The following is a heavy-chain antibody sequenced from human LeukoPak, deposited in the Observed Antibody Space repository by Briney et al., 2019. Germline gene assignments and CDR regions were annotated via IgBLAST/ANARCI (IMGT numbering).Heavy chain of an antibody. CDR1: GFTFSSYA. Sequence: GGSLRLSCAASGFTFSSYAMSWVRQAPGKGLEWVGRIRSKADSYATAYAASVKGRFTISRDDSENTAYLQMNSLKTEDTAVYYCSAIVVVPAASSYFYYMDVWGKGTTVTVSS. J-gene: IGHJ6*03. D-gene: IGHD2-2*01. CDR3: SAIVVVPAASSYFYYMDV. V-gene: IGHV3-73*01. CDR2: IRSKADSYAT.